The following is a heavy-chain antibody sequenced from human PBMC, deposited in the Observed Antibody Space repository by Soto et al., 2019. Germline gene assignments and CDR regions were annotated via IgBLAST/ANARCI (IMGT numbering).Heavy chain of an antibody. CDR1: VFTFSSYG. D-gene: IGHD2-2*01. Sequence: WGSLGLSCVSSVFTFSSYGMHWVRQAPGKGLEWVAVIWYDGSNKYYADSVNGRFTISRDNSKNTLYLQMNSLRAEDTAVYYCAREPRQLLNNWFDPWGQGTMVTVSS. CDR2: IWYDGSNK. J-gene: IGHJ5*02. CDR3: AREPRQLLNNWFDP. V-gene: IGHV3-33*01.